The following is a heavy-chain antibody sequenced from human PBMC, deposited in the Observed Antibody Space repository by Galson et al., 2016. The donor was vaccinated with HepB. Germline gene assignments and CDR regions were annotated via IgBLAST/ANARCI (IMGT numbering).Heavy chain of an antibody. CDR3: AIVGGSSYGLRSDPLDI. CDR1: GSTVTHDY. D-gene: IGHD5-18*01. CDR2: IYGSDNT. J-gene: IGHJ3*02. V-gene: IGHV3-53*01. Sequence: SLRLSCATPGSTVTHDYMTWVRQAPGKGLEWVSLIYGSDNTYYADSVKGRFTISRDISKSTLFLQMNSLRAEDTAVYYCAIVGGSSYGLRSDPLDIWGQGTMVTVSS.